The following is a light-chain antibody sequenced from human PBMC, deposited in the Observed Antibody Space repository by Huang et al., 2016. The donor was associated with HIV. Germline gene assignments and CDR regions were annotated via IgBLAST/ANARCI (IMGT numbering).Light chain of an antibody. CDR1: QDIHDY. V-gene: IGKV1-8*01. CDR3: QQYYTYPLI. Sequence: IRMTQSPSSLSASTGDRVTIACRANQDIHDYLAWYKQRPGGVPQLLIYGTSVLQSGVPSRFSGNGSGTDFTLTISCLQSEDVAIYYCQQYYTYPLIFGPGTKVDIK. CDR2: GTS. J-gene: IGKJ3*01.